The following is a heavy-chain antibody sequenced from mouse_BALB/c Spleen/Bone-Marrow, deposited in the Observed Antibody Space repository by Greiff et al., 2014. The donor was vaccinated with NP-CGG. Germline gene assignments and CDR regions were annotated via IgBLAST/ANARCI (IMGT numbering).Heavy chain of an antibody. CDR1: GYTFTDYN. CDR3: ARSRGTTATTYYFDY. V-gene: IGHV1S29*02. J-gene: IGHJ2*01. Sequence: EVQGVESGPELVKPGASVRISCKASGYTFTDYNMHWVKQSHGKSLEWIVYIYPHNGGNGYNQKFKNKATLTVDSSSSTAYMELRSLTSEDSAVYYCARSRGTTATTYYFDYWGQGTTLTVSS. CDR2: IYPHNGGN. D-gene: IGHD1-2*01.